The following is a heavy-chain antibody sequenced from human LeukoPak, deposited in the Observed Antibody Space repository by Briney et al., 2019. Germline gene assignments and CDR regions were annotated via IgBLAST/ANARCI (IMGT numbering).Heavy chain of an antibody. J-gene: IGHJ4*02. Sequence: PGGSLRLSCAASGFAFSSQDMGWVRQAPGKGLEWVSAISDSGDRTYYVDSVKGRFTISGDNSKNTLYLQMNSLRADDTAVYYCAKDARRSSGWYFFDHWGQGTLVTVSS. CDR2: ISDSGDRT. CDR3: AKDARRSSGWYFFDH. V-gene: IGHV3-23*01. D-gene: IGHD6-19*01. CDR1: GFAFSSQD.